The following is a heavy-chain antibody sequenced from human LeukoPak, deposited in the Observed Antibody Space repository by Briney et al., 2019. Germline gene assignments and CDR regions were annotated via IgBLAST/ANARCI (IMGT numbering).Heavy chain of an antibody. CDR1: GYTFIGHY. CDR3: ARIMEYYDFTPRGFDI. CDR2: MNPDSGGT. D-gene: IGHD3/OR15-3a*01. Sequence: ASVKVSCKASGYTFIGHYIHWVRQAPGQGLEWMGWMNPDSGGTNYAQKFQDRVTMNRDTSITTAYMELSRLTSDDTAIYYCARIMEYYDFTPRGFDIWGQGTMVAVSS. V-gene: IGHV1-2*02. J-gene: IGHJ3*02.